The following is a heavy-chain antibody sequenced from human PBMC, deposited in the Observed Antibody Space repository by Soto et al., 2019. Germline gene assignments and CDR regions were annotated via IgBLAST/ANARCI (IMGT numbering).Heavy chain of an antibody. CDR2: INPNSGGT. CDR1: GYSFTGYY. D-gene: IGHD6-6*01. Sequence: QVQLVQSGAEMKKPGASVKVSCKASGYSFTGYYMHWVRQAPGQGLEWMGWINPNSGGTNYAQKFQGRVTMTRDTSISTAYMELSRLRSDDTAVYYCARPMFSSSGWFDPWGQGTLVTVSS. CDR3: ARPMFSSSGWFDP. V-gene: IGHV1-2*02. J-gene: IGHJ5*02.